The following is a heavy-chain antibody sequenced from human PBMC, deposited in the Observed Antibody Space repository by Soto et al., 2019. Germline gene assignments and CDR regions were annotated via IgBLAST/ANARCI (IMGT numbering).Heavy chain of an antibody. D-gene: IGHD5-18*01. Sequence: GGSLRLSCAASGFTFSDYYMSWIRQAPGKGLEWVSYISSSGSTIYYADSVKGRFTISRDNAKNSLYLQMNSLRAEDTAVYYCARAPDTAGSASYYYYMDVWGKGTTVTVSS. CDR1: GFTFSDYY. CDR3: ARAPDTAGSASYYYYMDV. V-gene: IGHV3-11*01. J-gene: IGHJ6*03. CDR2: ISSSGSTI.